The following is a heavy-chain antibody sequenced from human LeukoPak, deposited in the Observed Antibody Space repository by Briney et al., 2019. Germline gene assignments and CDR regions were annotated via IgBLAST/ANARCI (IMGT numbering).Heavy chain of an antibody. D-gene: IGHD3-16*02. CDR1: GYTFTSYY. J-gene: IGHJ3*02. V-gene: IGHV1-46*01. CDR3: ASGSLTYDYVWGSYHLDAFDI. Sequence: GASVKVSCKASGYTFTSYYMHWVRQAPGQGLEWMGIINPSGGSTSYAQKFQGRVTMTTDTSTSTAYMELRSLRSDDTAVYYCASGSLTYDYVWGSYHLDAFDIWGQGTMVTVSS. CDR2: INPSGGST.